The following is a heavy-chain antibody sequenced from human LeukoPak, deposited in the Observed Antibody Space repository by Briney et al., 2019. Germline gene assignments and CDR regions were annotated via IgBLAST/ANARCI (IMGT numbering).Heavy chain of an antibody. V-gene: IGHV3-7*01. J-gene: IGHJ2*01. CDR2: IKQDGSGE. Sequence: GGSLRLSCAASGFTFSSYWINWVRQAPGKGLEWVANIKQDGSGEYYVDSVKGRFTISRDNAKNSLYLQMNSLRAEDTAVYYCARGYSSSWPNWYFDLWGRGTLVTVFS. CDR1: GFTFSSYW. D-gene: IGHD6-13*01. CDR3: ARGYSSSWPNWYFDL.